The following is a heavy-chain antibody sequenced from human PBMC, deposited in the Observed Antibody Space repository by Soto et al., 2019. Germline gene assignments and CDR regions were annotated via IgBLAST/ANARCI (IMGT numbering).Heavy chain of an antibody. CDR3: ARDPGYCISTSCPYSTKHYYYGMDV. J-gene: IGHJ6*02. CDR2: ISYDGSNK. CDR1: GFTFSSYA. Sequence: GGSLRLSCAASGFTFSSYAMHWVRQAPGKGLEWVAVISYDGSNKYYADSVKGRFTISRDNSKNTLYLQMNSLRAEDTAVYYCARDPGYCISTSCPYSTKHYYYGMDVWGQGTTVTVSS. D-gene: IGHD2-2*01. V-gene: IGHV3-30-3*01.